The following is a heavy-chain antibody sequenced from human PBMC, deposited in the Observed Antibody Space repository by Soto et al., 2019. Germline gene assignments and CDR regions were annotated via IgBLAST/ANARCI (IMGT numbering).Heavy chain of an antibody. CDR2: INPNSGGT. V-gene: IGHV1-2*02. CDR3: ARGRVVRGVIIMYYYGMDV. Sequence: QVQLVQSGAEVKKPGASVKVSCKASGYTFTGYYMHWVRQAPGQGLEWMGWINPNSGGTNYAQKFQGRVTMTRDTSISTAYMELSRLRSDDTAVYYCARGRVVRGVIIMYYYGMDVWGQGTTVTVSS. D-gene: IGHD3-10*01. CDR1: GYTFTGYY. J-gene: IGHJ6*02.